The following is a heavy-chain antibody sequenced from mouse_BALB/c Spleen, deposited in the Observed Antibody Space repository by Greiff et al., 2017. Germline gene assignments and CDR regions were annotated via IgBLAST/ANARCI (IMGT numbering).Heavy chain of an antibody. CDR2: INPGSGGT. D-gene: IGHD2-4*01. J-gene: IGHJ4*01. CDR3: ARTSMITTNYAMDY. V-gene: IGHV1-54*01. Sequence: QVQLQQSGAELVRPGTSVKVSCKASGYAFTNYLIEWVKQRPGQGLEWIGVINPGSGGTNYNEKFKGKATLTADKSSSTAYMQLSSLTSDDSAVYFCARTSMITTNYAMDYWGQGTSVTVSS. CDR1: GYAFTNYL.